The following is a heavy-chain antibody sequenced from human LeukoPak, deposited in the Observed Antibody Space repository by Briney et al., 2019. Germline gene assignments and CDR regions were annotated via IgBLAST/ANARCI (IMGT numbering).Heavy chain of an antibody. CDR2: ISGSGGST. Sequence: PGGSLRLSCAASGFTFSSYAMSWVRQPPGKGLEWVSAISGSGGSTYYADSVKGRFTISRDNTKNTLYLPMYRLRAEDTAVYYCAKDHRDSSGYYPFDYWGQGTLVTVSS. J-gene: IGHJ4*02. CDR1: GFTFSSYA. D-gene: IGHD3-22*01. CDR3: AKDHRDSSGYYPFDY. V-gene: IGHV3-23*01.